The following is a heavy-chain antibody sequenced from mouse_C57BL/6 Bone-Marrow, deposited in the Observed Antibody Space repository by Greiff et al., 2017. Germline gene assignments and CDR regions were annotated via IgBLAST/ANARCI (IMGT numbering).Heavy chain of an antibody. CDR2: INSDGGST. J-gene: IGHJ3*01. CDR1: EYEFPSHD. D-gene: IGHD2-4*01. CDR3: ARHAIYYDYVAWFAY. V-gene: IGHV5-2*01. Sequence: EVNVVESGGGLVQPGESLKLSCESNEYEFPSHDMSWVRKTPEKRLELVAAINSDGGSTYYPDTMERRFIISRDNTKKTLYLQMSSLRSEDTALYYCARHAIYYDYVAWFAYWGQGTLVTVSA.